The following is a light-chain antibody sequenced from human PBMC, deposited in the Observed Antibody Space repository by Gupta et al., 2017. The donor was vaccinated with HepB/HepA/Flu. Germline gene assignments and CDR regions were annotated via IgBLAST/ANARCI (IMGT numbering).Light chain of an antibody. CDR1: SSNIENNY. Sequence: QSVLTPPPSVSAAPGQKVTISCSGSSSNIENNYVSWYQQLPGTAPKLLIYDNHKRPSGIPDRFSGSRSGASATLGITGLQTGDEADYYCGTWDGSLSTWVFGGGTTLTVL. CDR2: DNH. CDR3: GTWDGSLSTWV. V-gene: IGLV1-51*01. J-gene: IGLJ3*02.